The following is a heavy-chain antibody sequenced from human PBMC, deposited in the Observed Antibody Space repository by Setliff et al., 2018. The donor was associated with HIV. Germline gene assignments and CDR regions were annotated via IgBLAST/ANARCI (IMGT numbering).Heavy chain of an antibody. Sequence: GESLKISCAASGFTFGSQWMHWVRQAPGKGLVWVSRISPDGSVINYAGPVKGRFTISRDNAKNTLYLQMNGLRAEDTAVYYCVRGIVGASVFNYWGQGTQVTVSS. CDR2: ISPDGSVI. J-gene: IGHJ4*02. CDR3: VRGIVGASVFNY. D-gene: IGHD1-26*01. CDR1: GFTFGSQW. V-gene: IGHV3-74*01.